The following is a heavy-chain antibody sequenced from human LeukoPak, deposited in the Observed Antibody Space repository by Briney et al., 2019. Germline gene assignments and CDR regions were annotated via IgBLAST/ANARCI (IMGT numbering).Heavy chain of an antibody. D-gene: IGHD3-3*01. CDR1: GFTFSSYA. Sequence: GGSLRLSCAASGFTFSSYAMSWVRQAPGKGLEWVSAISGSGANIYYADSVKGRFTISRDNSKNTLYLHMNRLRAEDTAVYYCANSNDIWSGRFDYWGQGTLVTVSS. J-gene: IGHJ4*02. CDR2: ISGSGANI. V-gene: IGHV3-23*01. CDR3: ANSNDIWSGRFDY.